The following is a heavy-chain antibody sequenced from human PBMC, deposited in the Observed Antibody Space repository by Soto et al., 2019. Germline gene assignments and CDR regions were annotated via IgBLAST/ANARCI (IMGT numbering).Heavy chain of an antibody. CDR3: ARGVYGSGNYYTGPSDVDI. J-gene: IGHJ3*02. CDR1: GGTLSDHG. V-gene: IGHV1-69*06. Sequence: QVQLEQSGAEVKKPGSSVKVSCKASGGTLSDHGVAWLRQAPGQGLEWMGGTIPVFNTAKYAQKFQGRVTVTADKFTNIAYMELSSLRSEDTAFYFCARGVYGSGNYYTGPSDVDIWGQGTMVIVSS. D-gene: IGHD3-10*01. CDR2: TIPVFNTA.